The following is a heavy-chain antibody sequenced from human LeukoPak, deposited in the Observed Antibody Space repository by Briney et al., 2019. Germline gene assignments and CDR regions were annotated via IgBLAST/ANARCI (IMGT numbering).Heavy chain of an antibody. CDR3: ARGIRRNSNYWLDP. D-gene: IGHD4-11*01. CDR2: INPNSGGT. Sequence: ASVKVSCKASGYTFTGYYMHWVRQAPGQGLEWMGWINPNSGGTNYAQKFQGRVTMTRNTSINTAYMELSSLRSEDTAVYYCARGIRRNSNYWLDPWGQGTLVSVSS. CDR1: GYTFTGYY. V-gene: IGHV1-2*02. J-gene: IGHJ5*02.